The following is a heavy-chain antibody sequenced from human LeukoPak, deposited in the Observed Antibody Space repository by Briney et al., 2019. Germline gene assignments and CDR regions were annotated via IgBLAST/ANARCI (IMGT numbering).Heavy chain of an antibody. Sequence: PSETLSLTCAVYGGSFSGYYWSWIRQPPGKGLEWIGEINHSGSTNYNPSLKSRVTISVDTSKNQFSLKLSSVTAADTAVYYCARDCSSTSCYNGPYGMDVWGQGTTVTVSS. CDR3: ARDCSSTSCYNGPYGMDV. V-gene: IGHV4-34*09. CDR1: GGSFSGYY. J-gene: IGHJ6*02. D-gene: IGHD2-2*02. CDR2: INHSGST.